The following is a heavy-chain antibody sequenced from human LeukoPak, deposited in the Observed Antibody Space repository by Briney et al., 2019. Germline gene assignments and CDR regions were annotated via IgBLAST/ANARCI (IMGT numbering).Heavy chain of an antibody. D-gene: IGHD6-19*01. CDR2: INPNSGDT. Sequence: ASVKVSCKASGYTSTGYYMHWVRQAPGQGLEWMGWINPNSGDTNYAQKFQGRVTMTRDTSIRTAYLELSGLRSDDTAVYYCSRGSGWLSVYWGQGTLVTVSS. CDR3: SRGSGWLSVY. V-gene: IGHV1-2*02. CDR1: GYTSTGYY. J-gene: IGHJ4*02.